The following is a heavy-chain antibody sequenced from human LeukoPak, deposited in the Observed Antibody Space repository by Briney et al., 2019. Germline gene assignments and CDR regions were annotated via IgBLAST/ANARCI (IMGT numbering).Heavy chain of an antibody. V-gene: IGHV3-23*01. Sequence: GGSLRLSCAVSGFTFSSQAMSWVRQAPGKGLEWLSGISESGDATFNIDSVKGRFTISRDNAKNTLYLQMNSLRAEDTAVYYCARGGYHAYYLDYWGQGSLVTVSS. CDR3: ARGGYHAYYLDY. CDR2: ISESGDAT. CDR1: GFTFSSQA. J-gene: IGHJ4*02. D-gene: IGHD5-18*01.